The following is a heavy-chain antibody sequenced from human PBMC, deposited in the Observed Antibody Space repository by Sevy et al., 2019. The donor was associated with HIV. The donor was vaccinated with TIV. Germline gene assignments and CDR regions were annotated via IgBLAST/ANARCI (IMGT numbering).Heavy chain of an antibody. V-gene: IGHV3-7*01. CDR2: INQDGSEK. J-gene: IGHJ5*01. Sequence: GGSLRLSCAVSGFTFSSYWMSWVRQAPGKGLEWVANINQDGSEKYYVDSVKGRLTISRDSAKNSVYVQMNSLRGEDTGVYYCGRDRSSSWFDSWGQGTLVTVSS. CDR1: GFTFSSYW. D-gene: IGHD6-13*01. CDR3: GRDRSSSWFDS.